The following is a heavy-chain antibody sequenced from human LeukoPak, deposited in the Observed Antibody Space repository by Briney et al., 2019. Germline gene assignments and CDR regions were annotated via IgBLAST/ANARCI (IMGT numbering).Heavy chain of an antibody. CDR3: ARDAYDSSGYSFDY. Sequence: SETLSLTCTVSGGSISSYYWSWIRQPPGKGLEWIGYIYYSGSINYNPSLKSRVTISVDKSKNQFSLKLSSVTAADTAVYYCARDAYDSSGYSFDYWGQGTLVTVSS. V-gene: IGHV4-59*12. CDR2: IYYSGSI. D-gene: IGHD3-22*01. CDR1: GGSISSYY. J-gene: IGHJ4*02.